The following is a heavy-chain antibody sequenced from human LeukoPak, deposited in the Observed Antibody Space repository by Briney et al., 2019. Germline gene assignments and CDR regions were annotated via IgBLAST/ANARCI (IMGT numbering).Heavy chain of an antibody. CDR1: GFTFSSYG. CDR2: ISYDGSNK. Sequence: GGSLRLSCAASGFTFSSYGMHWVRQAPGKGLEWVAVISYDGSNKYYADSVKGRFTISRDNSKNTLYPQMNSLRAEDTAVYYCAKGGIYYDSSGLGADWGQGTLVTVSS. D-gene: IGHD3-22*01. J-gene: IGHJ4*02. CDR3: AKGGIYYDSSGLGAD. V-gene: IGHV3-30*18.